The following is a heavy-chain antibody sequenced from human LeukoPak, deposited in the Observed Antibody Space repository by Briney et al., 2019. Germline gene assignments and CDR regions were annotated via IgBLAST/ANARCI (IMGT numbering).Heavy chain of an antibody. Sequence: SVKVSCKASGGTFSSYAISWVRQAPGQGLEWMGRIIPIFGIANYAQKFQGRVTITTDKSTSTAYTELSSLRSEDTAVYYCARDRNTFDDYVWGSYRPFRYWGQGTLVTVSS. CDR2: IIPIFGIA. V-gene: IGHV1-69*04. J-gene: IGHJ4*02. CDR3: ARDRNTFDDYVWGSYRPFRY. D-gene: IGHD3-16*02. CDR1: GGTFSSYA.